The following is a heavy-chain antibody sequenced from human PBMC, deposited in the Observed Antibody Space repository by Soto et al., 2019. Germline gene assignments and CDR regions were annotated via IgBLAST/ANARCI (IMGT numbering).Heavy chain of an antibody. CDR3: ARVTSACDYYYYYYMDV. CDR1: GYTFTSYA. V-gene: IGHV1-3*01. Sequence: QVQLVQSGAEVKKPGASVKVSCKASGYTFTSYAMHWVRQAPGQRLEWMGWINAGNGNTKYSQKFQGRVTITRDTAASRAYMELSSLRSEDTAVYYCARVTSACDYYYYYYMDVWVRGTTVAVSS. J-gene: IGHJ6*03. D-gene: IGHD2-21*01. CDR2: INAGNGNT.